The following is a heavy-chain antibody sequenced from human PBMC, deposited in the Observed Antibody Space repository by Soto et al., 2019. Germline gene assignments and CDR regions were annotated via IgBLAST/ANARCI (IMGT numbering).Heavy chain of an antibody. Sequence: ASETLSLTCTVSGGSISSYYWSWIRQPPGKGLEWIGYIYYSGSTNYNPSLKSRVTISVDTSKNQFSLKLSSVTAADTAVYYCARGIGNFWSGRLTFDPWGQGILVTVSS. J-gene: IGHJ5*02. CDR3: ARGIGNFWSGRLTFDP. CDR1: GGSISSYY. CDR2: IYYSGST. V-gene: IGHV4-59*01. D-gene: IGHD3-3*01.